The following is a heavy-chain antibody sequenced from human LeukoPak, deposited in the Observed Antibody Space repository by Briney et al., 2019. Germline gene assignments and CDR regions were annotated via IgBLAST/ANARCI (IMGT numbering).Heavy chain of an antibody. CDR3: ARALSGSDFDY. D-gene: IGHD3-22*01. Sequence: ASETLSLTCTVSGGSISSGDYYWSWIRQPPGKGLEWIGYIYYSGSTYYNPSLKSRVTISVDTSKNQFSLKLSSVTAADTAVYYCARALSGSDFDYWGQGTLVTVSS. CDR2: IYYSGST. V-gene: IGHV4-30-4*01. J-gene: IGHJ4*02. CDR1: GGSISSGDYY.